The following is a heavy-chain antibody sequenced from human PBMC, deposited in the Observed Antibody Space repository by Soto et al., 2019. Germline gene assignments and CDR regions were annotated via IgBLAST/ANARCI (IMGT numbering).Heavy chain of an antibody. J-gene: IGHJ6*02. CDR1: GFTFSSYG. CDR3: AKLIAVAGPYYYGMDV. V-gene: IGHV3-30*02. D-gene: IGHD6-19*01. Sequence: GGSLRLSCAASGFTFSSYGMHWVRQAPGKGLEWVAVIWYDGSNKYYADSVKGRFTISRDNSKNTLYLQMNSLRAEDTAVYYCAKLIAVAGPYYYGMDVWGQGNTVTV. CDR2: IWYDGSNK.